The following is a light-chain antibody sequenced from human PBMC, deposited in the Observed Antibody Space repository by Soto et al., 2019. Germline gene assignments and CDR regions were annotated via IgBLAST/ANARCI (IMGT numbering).Light chain of an antibody. J-gene: IGKJ4*01. Sequence: EIVLTQSPATLSLSPGERATLSCRASQSVRNSLAWYRQKPGQAPRLLMYDTSKRATSIPARFSGSGSGTDFTLTISSLEPEDFAVYYCQQRTNWPLTFGGGTKVDIK. CDR3: QQRTNWPLT. CDR2: DTS. CDR1: QSVRNS. V-gene: IGKV3-11*01.